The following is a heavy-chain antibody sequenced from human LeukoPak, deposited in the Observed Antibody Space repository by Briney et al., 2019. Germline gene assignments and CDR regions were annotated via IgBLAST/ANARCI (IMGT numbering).Heavy chain of an antibody. V-gene: IGHV1-8*01. CDR3: ARFTKDILTGYYYFDY. CDR1: GYTFTSYD. J-gene: IGHJ4*02. Sequence: ASVKVSCKASGYTFTSYDINWVRQATGQGLEWMGWMNPNSGNTGYAQKFQGRVTMTRNTSISTAYMELSSLRSEDTAVYYCARFTKDILTGYYYFDYWGQGTLVTVSS. CDR2: MNPNSGNT. D-gene: IGHD3-9*01.